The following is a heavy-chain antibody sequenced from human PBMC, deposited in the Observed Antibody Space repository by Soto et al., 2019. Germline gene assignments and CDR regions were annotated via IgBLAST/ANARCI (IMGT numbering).Heavy chain of an antibody. CDR2: VHPFVGT. CDR1: GGSIYTDDW. D-gene: IGHD3-16*01. V-gene: IGHV4-4*02. J-gene: IGHJ4*02. CDR3: ENWGGLNLPSLY. Sequence: QVRLQESGPGLVEPSGTLSLTCAVSGGSIYTDDWWTWVRQTPGKGLERIGEVHPFVGTNYSPSPRSRVTISIGKSKNQLYLELTSVTSADKAVYYGENWGGLNLPSLYWGPGTLVTVSS.